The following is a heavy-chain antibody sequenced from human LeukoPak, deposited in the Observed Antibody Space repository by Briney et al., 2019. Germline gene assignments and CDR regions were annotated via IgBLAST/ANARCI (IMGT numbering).Heavy chain of an antibody. D-gene: IGHD6-19*01. V-gene: IGHV3-23*01. CDR2: ISGSGGST. CDR3: AKDTGSGWIVPHDY. J-gene: IGHJ4*02. Sequence: GGSLRLSCAASGFTFSSYAMSWVRQAPGKGLEWVSAISGSGGSTYYADSVKGRFTISRDNSKNTLYLQMNSLRAEDTAVYYCAKDTGSGWIVPHDYWGQGTLVTVSS. CDR1: GFTFSSYA.